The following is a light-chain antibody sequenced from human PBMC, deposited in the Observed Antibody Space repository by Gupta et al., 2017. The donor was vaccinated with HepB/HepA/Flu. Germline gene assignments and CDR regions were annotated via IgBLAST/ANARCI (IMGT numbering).Light chain of an antibody. Sequence: EIVLTQSPATLSLSPGERATLSCRASQSFDNYLAWYQQKPGQAPRLLIYDASNRATGIPARFSGSGSGTDFTLTISSLEPEDFAVYYCQQRSHWPPLFTFGPGTKVDIK. CDR1: QSFDNY. CDR2: DAS. CDR3: QQRSHWPPLFT. V-gene: IGKV3-11*01. J-gene: IGKJ3*01.